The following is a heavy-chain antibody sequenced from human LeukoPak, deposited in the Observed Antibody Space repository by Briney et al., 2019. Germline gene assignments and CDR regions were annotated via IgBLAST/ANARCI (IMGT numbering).Heavy chain of an antibody. CDR2: IYSGGSQ. V-gene: IGHV3-53*01. CDR1: GLTVSSNY. J-gene: IGHJ4*02. Sequence: GSLRLSCAASGLTVSSNYMTLVRQASGKGLEWVSVIYSGGSQYYADSVKGRFSISRDNSKNTVYLQMNGLRAEDTAVYYCARDRRYCSDDSCYSGVDYWGQGTLVTVSS. CDR3: ARDRRYCSDDSCYSGVDY. D-gene: IGHD2-15*01.